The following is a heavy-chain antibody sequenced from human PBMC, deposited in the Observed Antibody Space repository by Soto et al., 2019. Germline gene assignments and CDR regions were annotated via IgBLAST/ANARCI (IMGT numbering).Heavy chain of an antibody. D-gene: IGHD1-26*01. CDR1: GGSISSGGYY. J-gene: IGHJ4*02. CDR3: ARGYSGSYHADY. V-gene: IGHV4-31*03. Sequence: QVQLQESGPGLVKPSQTLSLTCTVSGGSISSGGYYWSWIRQHPGKGLEWIGYIYYSGSTYYNPSLKSRVTISVDTSKNQFSRKLSSVTAADTAVYYCARGYSGSYHADYWGQGTLVTVSS. CDR2: IYYSGST.